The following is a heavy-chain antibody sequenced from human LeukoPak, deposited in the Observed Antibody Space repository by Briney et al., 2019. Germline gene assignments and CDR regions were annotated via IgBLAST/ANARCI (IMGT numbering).Heavy chain of an antibody. Sequence: SETLSLTCTVSGGSISTYYWSWIRQPAGKGLEWIGRIYTSGSTNYNPSLKSRVTMSVDTSKNQFSLRLSSVTAADTAVYYCARDPDPYGSGNVDFWGQGTLVTVSS. D-gene: IGHD3-10*01. CDR2: IYTSGST. CDR1: GGSISTYY. J-gene: IGHJ4*02. V-gene: IGHV4-4*07. CDR3: ARDPDPYGSGNVDF.